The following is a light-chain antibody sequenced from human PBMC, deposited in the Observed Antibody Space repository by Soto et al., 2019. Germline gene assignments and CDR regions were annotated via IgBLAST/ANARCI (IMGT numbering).Light chain of an antibody. J-gene: IGLJ2*01. CDR2: GIN. Sequence: QSVLTQPPSASGTPGQRVTISCSGSRSNIGSNTVSWYQQLPGTAPKLLIYGINQRPSGVPYRLSGSTSGTSASLAISGLQSEDDEDDYCETWDDSLSGSVVFGGGTKVTVL. CDR1: RSNIGSNT. CDR3: ETWDDSLSGSVV. V-gene: IGLV1-44*01.